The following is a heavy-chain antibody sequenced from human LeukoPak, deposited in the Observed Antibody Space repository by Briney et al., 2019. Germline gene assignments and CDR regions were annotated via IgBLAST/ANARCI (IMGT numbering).Heavy chain of an antibody. CDR3: ARDLYYYDSSGPYYFDY. CDR2: INPNSGGT. Sequence: ASVKVSCKASGYTFTSYGISWVRQAPGQGLEWMGWINPNSGGTNYAQKFQGRVTMTRDTSISTAYMELSRLRSDDTAVYYCARDLYYYDSSGPYYFDYWGQGTLVTVSS. CDR1: GYTFTSYG. D-gene: IGHD3-22*01. J-gene: IGHJ4*02. V-gene: IGHV1-2*02.